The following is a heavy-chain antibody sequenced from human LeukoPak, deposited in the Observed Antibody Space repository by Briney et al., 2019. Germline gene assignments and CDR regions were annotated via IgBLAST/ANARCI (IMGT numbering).Heavy chain of an antibody. CDR3: ARGRRIYDSSGCYDY. CDR2: IYYSGST. CDR1: GGSISSYY. Sequence: PSETLSLTGTVSGGSISSYYWSWIRQPPGKGLEWIGYIYYSGSTNYNPSLKSRVTISVDTSKNQFSLKLSSVTAADTAVYYCARGRRIYDSSGCYDYWGQGALVTVSS. J-gene: IGHJ4*02. D-gene: IGHD3-22*01. V-gene: IGHV4-59*01.